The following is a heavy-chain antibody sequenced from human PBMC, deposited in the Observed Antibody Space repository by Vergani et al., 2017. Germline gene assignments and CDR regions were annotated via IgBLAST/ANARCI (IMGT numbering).Heavy chain of an antibody. CDR2: INHSGST. CDR1: GGSFSGYY. J-gene: IGHJ6*03. Sequence: QVQLQQWGAGLLKPSETLSLTCAVYGGSFSGYYWSWIRQPPGKGLEWIGEINHSGSTNYNPSLKSRVTISVDTSKNQFSLKLSSVTAADTAVYYCAREVRGVIMLSYYYYYYMDVWGKGTTVTVSS. CDR3: AREVRGVIMLSYYYYYYMDV. V-gene: IGHV4-34*01. D-gene: IGHD3-10*01.